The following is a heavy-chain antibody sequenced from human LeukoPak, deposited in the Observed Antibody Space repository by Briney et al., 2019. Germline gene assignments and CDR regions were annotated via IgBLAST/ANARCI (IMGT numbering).Heavy chain of an antibody. CDR1: GYTFTSYY. CDR3: ARRSNSGPWYFDY. D-gene: IGHD5-12*01. Sequence: ASVKVSCKASGYTFTSYYIHWVRQAPGQGLEWMGIINPSGGTTSYAQKFQGRVTMTRDTSTSTVYMELISLRSEDTAVYYCARRSNSGPWYFDYSGQGILVTVSS. V-gene: IGHV1-46*01. J-gene: IGHJ4*02. CDR2: INPSGGTT.